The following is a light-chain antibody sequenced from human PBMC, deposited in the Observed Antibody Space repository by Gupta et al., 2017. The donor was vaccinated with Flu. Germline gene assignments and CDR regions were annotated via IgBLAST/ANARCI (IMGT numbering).Light chain of an antibody. CDR2: AAS. J-gene: IGKJ1*01. V-gene: IGKV1-39*01. Sequence: DIEMTQSPSSLSASVGDRVTITCRASQNIGNYLNWYQQKPGRAPNLLIYAASSLQAGVPSRFNGSGSGTDFTLTISSLQPEDFASYYCQQTDSTIWTFGQGTKVDIK. CDR3: QQTDSTIWT. CDR1: QNIGNY.